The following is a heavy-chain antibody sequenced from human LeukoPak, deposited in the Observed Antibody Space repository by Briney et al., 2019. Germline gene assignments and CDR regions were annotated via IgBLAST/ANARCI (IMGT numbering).Heavy chain of an antibody. CDR2: INPNSGGT. Sequence: GASVKVSCKASGYTFTGYYMHWVRQAPGQGLEWMGWINPNSGGTNYAQKFQGRVTMTRDTSISTAYMELSRLRSDDTAVYYCARDGYYDPMGAFDIWAKGQWSPSLQ. J-gene: IGHJ3*02. CDR3: ARDGYYDPMGAFDI. V-gene: IGHV1-2*02. D-gene: IGHD3-22*01. CDR1: GYTFTGYY.